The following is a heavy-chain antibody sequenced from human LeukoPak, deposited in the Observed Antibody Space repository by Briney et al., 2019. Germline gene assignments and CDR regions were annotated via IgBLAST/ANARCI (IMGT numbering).Heavy chain of an antibody. V-gene: IGHV1-18*01. CDR1: GYTFTSYG. D-gene: IGHD3-10*01. Sequence: ASVKVSCKASGYTFTSYGISWVRQAPGQGLEWMGWISAYNGNTNYAQKLQGRVTMTTDTSTSTAYIELRSLRSDDTAVYYCARLGFGELLTHIDYWGQGTLVTVSS. CDR3: ARLGFGELLTHIDY. CDR2: ISAYNGNT. J-gene: IGHJ4*02.